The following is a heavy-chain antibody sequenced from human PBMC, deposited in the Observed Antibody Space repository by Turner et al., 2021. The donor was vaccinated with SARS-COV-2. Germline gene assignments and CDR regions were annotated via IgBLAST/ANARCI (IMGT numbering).Heavy chain of an antibody. D-gene: IGHD1-1*01. Sequence: EEQLVESGVGLVKPGGSLSLSCSASEFTFGSYIMNWVSQAPGKGLEWVSSISSSSSYIYYADSVKGRFTISRDNAKDSLYLQMNRLRAEDTAVYYCARGSSGEEFYYYGMGVWGQGTTVTVSS. CDR1: EFTFGSYI. CDR3: ARGSSGEEFYYYGMGV. CDR2: ISSSSSYI. V-gene: IGHV3-21*01. J-gene: IGHJ6*02.